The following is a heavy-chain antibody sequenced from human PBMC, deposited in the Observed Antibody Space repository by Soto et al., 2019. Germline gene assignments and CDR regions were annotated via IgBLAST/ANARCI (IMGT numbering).Heavy chain of an antibody. CDR1: GGSFSGYY. CDR2: INHSGST. J-gene: IGHJ5*02. D-gene: IGHD2-2*02. V-gene: IGHV4-34*01. CDR3: ARGRDRYCSSTSCYTGWFDP. Sequence: QVQLQQWGAGLLKPSETLSLTCAVYGGSFSGYYWSWIRQPPGKGLEWIGEINHSGSTNYNPSLKSRVTISVDTSKHQFSLKLSSVTAADTAVYYCARGRDRYCSSTSCYTGWFDPWGQGTLVTVSS.